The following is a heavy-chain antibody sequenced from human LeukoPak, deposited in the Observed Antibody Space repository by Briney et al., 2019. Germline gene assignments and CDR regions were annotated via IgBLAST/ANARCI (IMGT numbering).Heavy chain of an antibody. V-gene: IGHV3-33*01. CDR1: GLTFSSYG. D-gene: IGHD3-22*01. J-gene: IGHJ4*02. Sequence: GGSLRLSCAASGLTFSSYGMHWVRQAPGKGLEWVAVIWYDGSNKYYADSVKGRFTISRDNSKNTLYLQMNSLRAEDTAVYYCARDRDDSSGSLRYWGQGTLVTVSS. CDR2: IWYDGSNK. CDR3: ARDRDDSSGSLRY.